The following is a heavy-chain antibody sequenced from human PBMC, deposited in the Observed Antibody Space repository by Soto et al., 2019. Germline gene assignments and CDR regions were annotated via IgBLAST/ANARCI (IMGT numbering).Heavy chain of an antibody. CDR2: ISGSGGST. CDR1: VFTFSSYA. D-gene: IGHD1-20*01. V-gene: IGHV3-23*01. J-gene: IGHJ4*02. CDR3: AKDTYNWNSNYFDY. Sequence: GGSLRLSCAASVFTFSSYAMSWVRQAPGKGLEWVSAISGSGGSTYYADSVKGRFTISRDNSKNTLYLQMNSLRAEDTAVYYCAKDTYNWNSNYFDYWGQGTLVTVSS.